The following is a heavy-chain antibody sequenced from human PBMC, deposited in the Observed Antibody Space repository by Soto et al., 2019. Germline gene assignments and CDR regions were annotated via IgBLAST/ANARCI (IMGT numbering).Heavy chain of an antibody. CDR1: GFTVSSNY. Sequence: EVQLVESGGGLVQPGGSLRLSCAASGFTVSSNYMSWVRQAPGKGLEWVAVIYSGGSTFYADSVKGRFTISRDNSKNTVYLHMNSMRAEDEGVYYCAREIGRGAAQTNYLDVWGKGTTVTVS. J-gene: IGHJ6*03. CDR2: IYSGGST. D-gene: IGHD6-6*01. V-gene: IGHV3-66*01. CDR3: AREIGRGAAQTNYLDV.